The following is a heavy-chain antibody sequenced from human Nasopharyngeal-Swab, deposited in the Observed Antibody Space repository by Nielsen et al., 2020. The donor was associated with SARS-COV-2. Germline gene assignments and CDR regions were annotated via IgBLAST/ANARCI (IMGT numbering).Heavy chain of an antibody. CDR3: ARESTPHCRSTSCLPDY. Sequence: GGSLSLSCAASGFTFSSYGMHWVRQAPGKGLEWVAVIWYDGSNKYYADSVKGRFTISRDNSKNTLYLQMNSLRAEDTAVYYCARESTPHCRSTSCLPDYWGQGTLVTVSS. J-gene: IGHJ4*02. V-gene: IGHV3-33*01. D-gene: IGHD2-2*01. CDR2: IWYDGSNK. CDR1: GFTFSSYG.